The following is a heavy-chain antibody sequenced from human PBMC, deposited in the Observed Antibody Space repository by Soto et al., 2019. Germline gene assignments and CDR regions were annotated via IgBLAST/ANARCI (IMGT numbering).Heavy chain of an antibody. CDR2: INPNSGDT. V-gene: IGHV1-2*02. J-gene: IGHJ4*02. CDR1: VFSVDTIYG. D-gene: IGHD6-13*01. CDR3: WSPRRGPPPAAGH. Sequence: ASVKGSCKASVFSVDTIYGIHWVRRAPGQGLEWMGSINPNSGDTNYAQNFQGRVTMTRDTSISTAYMEVSSLTSDDTAVYYCWSPRRGPPPAAGHWGPGPVVTVST.